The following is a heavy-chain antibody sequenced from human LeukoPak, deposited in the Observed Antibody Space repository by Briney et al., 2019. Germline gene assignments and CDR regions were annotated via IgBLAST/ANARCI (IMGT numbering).Heavy chain of an antibody. V-gene: IGHV3-30*02. D-gene: IGHD3-10*01. CDR1: GFTFSSYG. Sequence: GGSLRLSCAASGFTFSSYGMHWVRQAPGKGLEWVAFIRYDGSNKYYADSVKGRFTISRDNSKNTLYLQMNSLRAEDTAVYYCAKEGYYYGSGSYQVSYWGQGTLVTVSS. CDR3: AKEGYYYGSGSYQVSY. CDR2: IRYDGSNK. J-gene: IGHJ4*02.